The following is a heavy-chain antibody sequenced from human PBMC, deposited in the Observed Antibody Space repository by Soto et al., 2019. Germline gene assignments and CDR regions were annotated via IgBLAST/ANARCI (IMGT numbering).Heavy chain of an antibody. Sequence: PGGSPRLSCAASGFSFSSYSMNWVRQAPGKGLEWVSSISSSASHINYADSVKGRFTISRDNAKKSLYLQMNSLRAEDTAVYYCARGYTGYCSGGTCYWFDPWGQGTLVTVSS. CDR1: GFSFSSYS. V-gene: IGHV3-21*01. J-gene: IGHJ5*02. CDR3: ARGYTGYCSGGTCYWFDP. D-gene: IGHD2-15*01. CDR2: ISSSASHI.